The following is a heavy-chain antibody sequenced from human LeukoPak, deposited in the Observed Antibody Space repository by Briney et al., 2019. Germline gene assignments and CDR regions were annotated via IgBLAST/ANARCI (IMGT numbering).Heavy chain of an antibody. CDR2: INHSGST. CDR3: ARARPRITMVRGVNPGYFDY. D-gene: IGHD3-10*01. Sequence: PSETLSLTCAVYGGSFSGYYWSWIRQPPGKGLEWIGEINHSGSTNYNPSLKSRVTISVDTSKTQYSLKLSSVTAADTAVLYCARARPRITMVRGVNPGYFDYWGQGTLVTVSS. V-gene: IGHV4-34*01. CDR1: GGSFSGYY. J-gene: IGHJ4*02.